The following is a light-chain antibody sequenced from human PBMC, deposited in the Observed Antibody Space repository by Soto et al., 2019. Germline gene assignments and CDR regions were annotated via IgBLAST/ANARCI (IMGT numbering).Light chain of an antibody. J-gene: IGLJ3*02. CDR1: SSDVGGYNY. V-gene: IGLV2-11*01. CDR3: CSYAGGWV. Sequence: QSALTQPRSVSGSPGQSVTISCTGTSSDVGGYNYVSWYQQHPGKAPKLMIYEVNKRPSGVPDRFSGSKSGNTDSLTISGLQAADEADYYCCSYAGGWVFGGGTKLTVL. CDR2: EVN.